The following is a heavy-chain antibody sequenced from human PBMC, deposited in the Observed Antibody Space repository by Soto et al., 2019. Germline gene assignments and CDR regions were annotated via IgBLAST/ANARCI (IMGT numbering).Heavy chain of an antibody. CDR2: FGGSGGT. J-gene: IGHJ6*03. CDR3: AKSQSSLYYMDV. V-gene: IGHV3-23*01. Sequence: EVQVLESGGGLVQPGGSVRLSCVGSGFIFSNYAKAWVRQAPGKGLEWVSGFGGSGGTYYADSVKGRYTISRDNSKNTLYLQMNSLRVEDTAVYYCAKSQSSLYYMDVWGKGTAVTVSS. CDR1: GFIFSNYA.